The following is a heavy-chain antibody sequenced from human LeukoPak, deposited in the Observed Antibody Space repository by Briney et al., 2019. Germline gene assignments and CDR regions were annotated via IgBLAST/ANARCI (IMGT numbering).Heavy chain of an antibody. V-gene: IGHV4-59*01. CDR3: ARVITGTTPFDP. J-gene: IGHJ5*02. Sequence: SETLSLTCTVSGGSISSYYWSWIRQPPGKGLEWIGYIYYSGSTNYNPSLKSRVTISVDTSKNQFSLKLSSVTAADTAVYYCARVITGTTPFDPWGQGTLVTVSS. D-gene: IGHD1-7*01. CDR2: IYYSGST. CDR1: GGSISSYY.